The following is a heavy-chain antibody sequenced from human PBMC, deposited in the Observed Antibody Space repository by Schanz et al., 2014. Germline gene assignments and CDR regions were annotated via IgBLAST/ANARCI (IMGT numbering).Heavy chain of an antibody. J-gene: IGHJ3*02. CDR1: GGTFSTYP. CDR3: ATAGGPEDVFDI. Sequence: QVQLVQSGAEVKKPGSSMKVSCKASGGTFSTYPINWLRQAPGQGLEWMGRIIPIHGIVNYAQRFQDRVRITADKSTSTAFMVLSSLRSDDAAVYYCATAGGPEDVFDIWGQGTILTVSS. D-gene: IGHD5-18*01. CDR2: IIPIHGIV. V-gene: IGHV1-69*02.